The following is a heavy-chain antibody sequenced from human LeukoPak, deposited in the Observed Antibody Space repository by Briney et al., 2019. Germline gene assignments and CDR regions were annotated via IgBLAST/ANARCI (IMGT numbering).Heavy chain of an antibody. D-gene: IGHD6-13*01. Sequence: ASVKVSCKASGYTFTSYGISWVRQAPGQGVEGMGWISAYNGNTKYAQKLQGRVTMTTDTSTSTAYMELRSLRSDDTAVYYCARHSSSWYDAFDIWGQGTMVTVSS. CDR3: ARHSSSWYDAFDI. CDR1: GYTFTSYG. CDR2: ISAYNGNT. J-gene: IGHJ3*02. V-gene: IGHV1-18*01.